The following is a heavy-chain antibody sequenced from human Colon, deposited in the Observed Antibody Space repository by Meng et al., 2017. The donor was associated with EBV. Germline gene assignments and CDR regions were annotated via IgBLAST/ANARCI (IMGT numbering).Heavy chain of an antibody. J-gene: IGHJ4*02. CDR3: ARRRGGSGRDC. CDR1: GGSISSSHYY. D-gene: IGHD3-10*01. Sequence: QLQLQESGPGLVKPSETLSLTCTVSGGSISSSHYYWGWVRQPPGKGLQWIGTIYHSGSTSYNPSLQSRVTMFVDTSKNQFSLMLTPVTATDTAVYYCARRRGGSGRDCWGQGTLVTVSS. CDR2: IYHSGST. V-gene: IGHV4-39*01.